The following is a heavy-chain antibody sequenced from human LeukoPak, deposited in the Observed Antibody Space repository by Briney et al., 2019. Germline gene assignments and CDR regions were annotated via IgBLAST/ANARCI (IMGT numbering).Heavy chain of an antibody. J-gene: IGHJ4*02. D-gene: IGHD5-24*01. CDR1: GFTFSSYS. Sequence: GGSLRLSCVVSGFTFSSYSMSWVRQAPGKGLEWVSAISGSGDSTYYADSVKGRFTISRDHSKNTLYLQMDSLRAEDTAVYYCARENGYKVFDYWGQGTLVTVSS. CDR2: ISGSGDST. CDR3: ARENGYKVFDY. V-gene: IGHV3-23*01.